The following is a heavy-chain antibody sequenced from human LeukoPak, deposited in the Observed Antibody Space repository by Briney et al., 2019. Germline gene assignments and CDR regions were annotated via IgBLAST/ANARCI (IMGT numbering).Heavy chain of an antibody. D-gene: IGHD3-10*01. CDR2: IIPILGTA. Sequence: ASVKVSCKASGGTFSSYAISWVRQAPGQGLEWMGRIIPILGTANYAQKFQGRVTITADKSTSTAYMELSSLRSEDTAVYYCARGVWFGELLGYYYGMDVWGQGTTVTASS. CDR1: GGTFSSYA. V-gene: IGHV1-69*04. J-gene: IGHJ6*02. CDR3: ARGVWFGELLGYYYGMDV.